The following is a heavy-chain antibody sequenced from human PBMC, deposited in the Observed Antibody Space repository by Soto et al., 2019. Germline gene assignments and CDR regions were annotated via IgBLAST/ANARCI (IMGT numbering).Heavy chain of an antibody. J-gene: IGHJ6*03. CDR2: IYTSGDT. D-gene: IGHD2-21*02. CDR1: GGTIGAYY. Sequence: PSETLSLTCTVSGGTIGAYYWNWIRQPPGKGLEWIGHIYTSGDTSYNPSLKSRVNMSVDTSKNQFSLSLSSVTAADTAVYFCVRLSNYESGDWRMDVWGMGNTVTVS. CDR3: VRLSNYESGDWRMDV. V-gene: IGHV4-4*07.